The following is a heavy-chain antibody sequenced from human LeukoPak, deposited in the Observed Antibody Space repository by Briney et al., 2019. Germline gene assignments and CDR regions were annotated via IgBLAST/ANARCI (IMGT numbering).Heavy chain of an antibody. CDR1: GYTFTRYA. V-gene: IGHV7-4-1*02. Sequence: ASVKVSCKASGYTFTRYAMNWVRQAPGQGLEWMGWINTNTGNPTYAQGFTGRFVFSLDTSVSTAYLQISSLKAEDTAVYYCARPSGSYYYYYYMDVWGKGTTVTVSS. CDR3: ARPSGSYYYYYYMDV. D-gene: IGHD3-10*01. CDR2: INTNTGNP. J-gene: IGHJ6*03.